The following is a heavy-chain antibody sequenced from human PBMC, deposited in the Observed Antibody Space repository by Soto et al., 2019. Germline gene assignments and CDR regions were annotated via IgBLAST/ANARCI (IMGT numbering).Heavy chain of an antibody. CDR2: IWYDGSNK. CDR3: ARDRPYYDYVWGGYRYGPMDV. V-gene: IGHV3-33*01. Sequence: GGSLRLSCAASGFTFSSYGMHWVRQAPGKGLEWVAVIWYDGSNKYYADSVKGRFTISRDNSKNTLYLQMNSLRAEDTAVYYCARDRPYYDYVWGGYRYGPMDVWGQGTTVTVSS. J-gene: IGHJ6*02. D-gene: IGHD3-16*02. CDR1: GFTFSSYG.